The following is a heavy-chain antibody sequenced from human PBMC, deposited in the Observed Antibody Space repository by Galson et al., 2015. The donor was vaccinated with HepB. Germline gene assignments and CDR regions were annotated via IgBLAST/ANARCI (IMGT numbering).Heavy chain of an antibody. CDR2: IYPGDSTL. V-gene: IGHV5-51*01. CDR3: ARGVNSRDFYHGLDV. Sequence: QSGAEVKKPGESLKISCKASGYFFTSYWIAWVRQMSGKGLEWMGVIYPGDSTLRYSPSFEGQVTISVDKSISTAYLQWSSLQASDTAKYFRARGVNSRDFYHGLDVWGQGTTVIVSS. J-gene: IGHJ6*02. D-gene: IGHD2/OR15-2a*01. CDR1: GYFFTSYW.